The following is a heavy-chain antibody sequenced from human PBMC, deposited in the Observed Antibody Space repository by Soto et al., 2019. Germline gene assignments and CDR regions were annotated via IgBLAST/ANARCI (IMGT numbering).Heavy chain of an antibody. Sequence: ASVKVSCKASGYTFTSYYMHWVRQAPGQGLEWMGIINPSGGSTSYAQKFQGRVTMTRDTSTSTVYMELSSLRSEDTAVYYCASMNTRYYFDYWGQGTLVTVSS. CDR3: ASMNTRYYFDY. J-gene: IGHJ4*02. D-gene: IGHD2-2*02. CDR2: INPSGGST. CDR1: GYTFTSYY. V-gene: IGHV1-46*03.